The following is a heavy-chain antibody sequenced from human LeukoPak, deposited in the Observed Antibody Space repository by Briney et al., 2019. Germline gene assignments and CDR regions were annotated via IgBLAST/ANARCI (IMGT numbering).Heavy chain of an antibody. CDR1: GFTFSSYW. Sequence: GGSLRLSCAASGFTFSSYWMSWVRQAPGKGLEWVANMKQDGSEKYYVDSVKGRFTISRDNAKNSLYLQMNSLRAEDTAVYYCARDLGGSYLDYWGQGTLVTVSS. D-gene: IGHD1-26*01. V-gene: IGHV3-7*01. CDR3: ARDLGGSYLDY. CDR2: MKQDGSEK. J-gene: IGHJ4*02.